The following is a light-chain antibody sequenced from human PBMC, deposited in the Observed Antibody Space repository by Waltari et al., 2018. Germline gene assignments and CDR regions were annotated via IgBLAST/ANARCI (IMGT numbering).Light chain of an antibody. Sequence: DIQMTQSPSTLSASVGDKVTITCRSSQSLTNWLAWYQQKPGKAPTLLIYEASTLESGVPSRFSGSGSGAEFTLTISSLQSDDFATYYCQQSYSTLTWTFGQGTKVEIK. V-gene: IGKV1-5*03. CDR3: QQSYSTLTWT. CDR2: EAS. CDR1: QSLTNW. J-gene: IGKJ1*01.